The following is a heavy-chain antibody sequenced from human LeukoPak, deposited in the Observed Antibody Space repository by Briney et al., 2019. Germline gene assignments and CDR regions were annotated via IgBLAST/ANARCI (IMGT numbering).Heavy chain of an antibody. Sequence: GGSLRLSCAASGFTVSSNYMSWVRQAPGQGLEWVSVIYFGGTTYYADSVKGRFTISRDNSKNTVYLQMNSLRVEDTAVYYCARGDGVYVYWGQGTLVTVSS. V-gene: IGHV3-53*01. CDR1: GFTVSSNY. J-gene: IGHJ4*02. CDR2: IYFGGTT. D-gene: IGHD5/OR15-5a*01. CDR3: ARGDGVYVY.